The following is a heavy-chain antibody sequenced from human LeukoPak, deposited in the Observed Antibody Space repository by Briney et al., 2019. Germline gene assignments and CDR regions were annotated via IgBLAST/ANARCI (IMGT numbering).Heavy chain of an antibody. CDR2: IYTSGST. V-gene: IGHV4-4*07. J-gene: IGHJ4*02. D-gene: IGHD1-14*01. Sequence: SETLSLTCTVSGGSISSYYWSWIRQPAGKGLEWIGRIYTSGSTNYNPSLKSRVTMSVDTSKNQFSLKLSSVTAADTAVYYCAGDRPRTDHFDYWGQGTLVTVSS. CDR1: GGSISSYY. CDR3: AGDRPRTDHFDY.